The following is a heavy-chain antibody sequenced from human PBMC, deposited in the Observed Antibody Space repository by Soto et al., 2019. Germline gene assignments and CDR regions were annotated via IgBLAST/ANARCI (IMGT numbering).Heavy chain of an antibody. CDR1: GGSISSYY. CDR2: IYYSGST. V-gene: IGHV4-59*01. CDR3: ARNSPGGYYYYYYMDV. Sequence: SETLSLTCTVSGGSISSYYWSWIRQPPGKGLEWIGYIYYSGSTNYNPSLKSRVTISVDTSKNQFSLKLSSVTAADTAVYYCARNSPGGYYYYYYMDVWGKGTTVTVSS. J-gene: IGHJ6*03. D-gene: IGHD3-16*01.